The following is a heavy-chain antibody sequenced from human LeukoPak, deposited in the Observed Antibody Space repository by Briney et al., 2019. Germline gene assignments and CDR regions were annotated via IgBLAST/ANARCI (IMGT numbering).Heavy chain of an antibody. CDR1: GFTLSSYA. D-gene: IGHD5-12*01. V-gene: IGHV3-23*01. Sequence: GGSLRLSCAASGFTLSSYAMSWVRQAPGKGLEWVSAISGSGGSTYYADSVKGRFTISRDNSKNTLYLQMNSLRAEDTAVYYCAKGLNFGGYDLSDAFDIWGQGARVTVSS. J-gene: IGHJ3*02. CDR3: AKGLNFGGYDLSDAFDI. CDR2: ISGSGGST.